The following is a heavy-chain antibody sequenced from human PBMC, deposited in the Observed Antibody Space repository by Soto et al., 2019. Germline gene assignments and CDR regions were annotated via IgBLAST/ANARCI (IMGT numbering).Heavy chain of an antibody. CDR1: GFTFSSYA. D-gene: IGHD2-8*01. CDR3: VKDSQDYIEMVDYYYYGMDV. J-gene: IGHJ6*02. Sequence: SGGSLRLSCSASGFTFSSYAMHWVRQAPGRGLKYVSAISSHGVSTYYTDYVKGRFTISRDNSKNTLSLQMSSLRAEDTAIYYCVKDSQDYIEMVDYYYYGMDVWGQGTTVTVSS. CDR2: ISSHGVST. V-gene: IGHV3-64D*06.